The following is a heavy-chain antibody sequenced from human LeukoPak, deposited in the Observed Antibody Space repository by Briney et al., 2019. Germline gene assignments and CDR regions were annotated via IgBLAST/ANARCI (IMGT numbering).Heavy chain of an antibody. CDR1: GFTFSSYA. CDR2: INGGGGST. CDR3: AREFFLHYFDY. V-gene: IGHV3-23*01. J-gene: IGHJ4*02. Sequence: GGSLRLSCAASGFTFSSYAMSWVRQAPGKGLDWVSSINGGGGSTYYADSVKGRFTISRDNSKNTLYLQMNSLRAEDTAVYYCAREFFLHYFDYWGQGTLVTVSS. D-gene: IGHD2/OR15-2a*01.